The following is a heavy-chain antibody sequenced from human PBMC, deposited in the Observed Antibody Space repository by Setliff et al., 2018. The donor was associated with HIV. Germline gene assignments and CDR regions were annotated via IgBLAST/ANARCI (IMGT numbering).Heavy chain of an antibody. CDR1: GGSISSGSYY. Sequence: SETLSLTCTVSGGSISSGSYYWSWIRQPAGKGLEWIGHIHTSGSTKYNPSLKNRVTISADTSKNQFSLNLSSVTAAETAVYYCARVGYHGSGRYSFDYWGQGTLVTVSS. V-gene: IGHV4-61*09. CDR3: ARVGYHGSGRYSFDY. J-gene: IGHJ4*02. CDR2: IHTSGST. D-gene: IGHD3-10*01.